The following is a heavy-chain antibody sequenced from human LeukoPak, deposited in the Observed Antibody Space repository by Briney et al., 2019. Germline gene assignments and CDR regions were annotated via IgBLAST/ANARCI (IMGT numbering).Heavy chain of an antibody. V-gene: IGHV4-59*11. J-gene: IGHJ4*02. D-gene: IGHD3-10*01. CDR2: TSYTGSS. CDR3: AREIEELLWFGASTYYFDY. Sequence: SETLSLTCTVSGASISSHYWNWIRQPPGKRLEWIGYTSYTGSSNYNPSLNSRVTISVDTSKNQLSPTLTSVTAADTAVYYCAREIEELLWFGASTYYFDYWGQGTLVTVSS. CDR1: GASISSHY.